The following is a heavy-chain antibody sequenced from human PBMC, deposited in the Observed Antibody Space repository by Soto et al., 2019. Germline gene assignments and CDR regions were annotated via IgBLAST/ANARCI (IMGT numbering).Heavy chain of an antibody. D-gene: IGHD3-22*01. CDR1: GFTFSSYS. Sequence: EVQLVESGGGLVKPGGSLRLSCAASGFTFSSYSMNWVRQAPGKGLEWVSSISSSSSYIYYADSVKGRFTISRDNAKNSLYLQMNSLRAEDTAVYYCARDNVDSSGYYAQLYYWGQGTLVTVSS. J-gene: IGHJ4*02. CDR3: ARDNVDSSGYYAQLYY. CDR2: ISSSSSYI. V-gene: IGHV3-21*01.